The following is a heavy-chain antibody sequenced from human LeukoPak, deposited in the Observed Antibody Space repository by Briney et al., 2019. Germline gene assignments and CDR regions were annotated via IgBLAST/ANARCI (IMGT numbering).Heavy chain of an antibody. Sequence: PGGSLRLSCAASGFTFSSYSMNWVRQAPGKGLEWVSSISSSSSYIYYADSVKGRFTISRDNAKNSLYLQMNSLRAEDTAVYYCAGEEAAYVWGSYRQNYFAYWGQGTLVTVSS. CDR1: GFTFSSYS. J-gene: IGHJ4*02. CDR2: ISSSSSYI. CDR3: AGEEAAYVWGSYRQNYFAY. V-gene: IGHV3-21*01. D-gene: IGHD3-16*02.